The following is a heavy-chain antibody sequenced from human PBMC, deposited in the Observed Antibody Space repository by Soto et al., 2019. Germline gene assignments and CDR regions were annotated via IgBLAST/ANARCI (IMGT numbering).Heavy chain of an antibody. J-gene: IGHJ6*03. V-gene: IGHV1-8*01. CDR2: MNPNSGNT. D-gene: IGHD4-17*01. Sequence: GASVKVSCKASGYTFTSYDINWVRQATGQGLEWKGWMNPNSGNTGYAQKFQGRVTMTRNTSISTAYMELSSLRSEDTAVYYCARGTDDYGDYVYYYYYMDVWGKGTTVTVSS. CDR1: GYTFTSYD. CDR3: ARGTDDYGDYVYYYYYMDV.